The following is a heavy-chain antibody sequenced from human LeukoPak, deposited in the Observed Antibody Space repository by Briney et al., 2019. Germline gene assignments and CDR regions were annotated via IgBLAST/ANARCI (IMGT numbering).Heavy chain of an antibody. V-gene: IGHV3-7*01. D-gene: IGHD3-3*01. CDR2: IKQDGSEK. CDR3: ARVNQEVFWSGYYTDY. Sequence: GESLKISCAASGFTFSSYWMSWVRQAPGKGLEWVANIKQDGSEKYYVDSVKGRFTISRDNAKNSLYLQMNSLRAEDTAVYYCARVNQEVFWSGYYTDYWGQGTLVTVSS. CDR1: GFTFSSYW. J-gene: IGHJ4*02.